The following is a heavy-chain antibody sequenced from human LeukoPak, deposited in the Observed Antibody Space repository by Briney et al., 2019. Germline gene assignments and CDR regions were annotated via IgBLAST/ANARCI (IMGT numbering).Heavy chain of an antibody. CDR3: AKAKEVVRGAIDP. Sequence: ASVKVSCKVSGYNPSELSIHWVRQAPGKRLEWMGGFDPEDEEIIYAQKFQDRVTMTEDTSTDTAYMELSSLRSEDTAVYYCAKAKEVVRGAIDPWGQGTLVTVSS. D-gene: IGHD3-10*01. V-gene: IGHV1-24*01. CDR2: FDPEDEEI. J-gene: IGHJ5*02. CDR1: GYNPSELS.